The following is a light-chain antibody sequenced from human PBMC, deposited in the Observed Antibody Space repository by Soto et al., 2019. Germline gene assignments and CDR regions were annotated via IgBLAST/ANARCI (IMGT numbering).Light chain of an antibody. V-gene: IGKV1-5*01. J-gene: IGKJ1*01. CDR1: QSISSY. CDR3: QQYHIYSGT. CDR2: DAS. Sequence: DIQMTQSPSSLSASVGDRVTITCRASQSISSYLNWYQQKPGKAPKLLIYDASSLESGVPSRFSGSGSGTEFTLTISSLQPDDFATYYCQQYHIYSGTFGQGTKVDIK.